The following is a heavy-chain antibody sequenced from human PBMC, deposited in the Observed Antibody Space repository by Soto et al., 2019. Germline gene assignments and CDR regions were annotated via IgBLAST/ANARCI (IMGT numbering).Heavy chain of an antibody. CDR1: GGSISSGGYS. Sequence: SETLSLTCAVSGGSISSGGYSWSWIRQPPGKGLEWIGYIYHSGSTYYNPSLKSRVTISVDRSKNQFSLKLSSVTAADTAVYYCARAQWLGELPEGPFDYWGQGTLVTVSS. CDR3: ARAQWLGELPEGPFDY. V-gene: IGHV4-30-2*01. CDR2: IYHSGST. J-gene: IGHJ4*02. D-gene: IGHD3-10*01.